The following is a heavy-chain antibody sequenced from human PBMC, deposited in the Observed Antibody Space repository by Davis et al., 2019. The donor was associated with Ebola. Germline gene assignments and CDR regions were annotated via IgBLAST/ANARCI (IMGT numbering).Heavy chain of an antibody. CDR3: AKGANYGDYPYNWFDP. CDR2: ISGSGGST. J-gene: IGHJ5*02. Sequence: GESLKISCAASGFTFSSYAMSWVRQAPGKGLEWVSAISGSGGSTYYADSVKGRFTISRDNSKNTLYLQMNSLRAEDTALYYCAKGANYGDYPYNWFDPWGQGTLVTVSS. CDR1: GFTFSSYA. V-gene: IGHV3-23*01. D-gene: IGHD4-17*01.